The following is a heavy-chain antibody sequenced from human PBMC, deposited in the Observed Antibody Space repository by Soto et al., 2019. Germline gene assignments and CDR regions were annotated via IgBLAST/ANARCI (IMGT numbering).Heavy chain of an antibody. CDR3: ARFRGVLDAFDL. CDR2: VNPNSGDT. Sequence: QLVQFGAEVKKPGASVKVSCKASGYSFTGYYIHWVRQAPGQGLEWMGWVNPNSGDTDYAQKFQGRVTMTRDTSISTASMDLRSLTSDDTALYYCARFRGVLDAFDLWGQGTMVTVSS. D-gene: IGHD2-8*01. CDR1: GYSFTGYY. V-gene: IGHV1-2*02. J-gene: IGHJ3*01.